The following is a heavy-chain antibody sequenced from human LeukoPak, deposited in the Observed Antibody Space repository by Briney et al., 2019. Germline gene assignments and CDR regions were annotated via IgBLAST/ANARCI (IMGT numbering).Heavy chain of an antibody. J-gene: IGHJ4*02. CDR3: ARVQTPSGSGSYSFDY. Sequence: SSETLSLTCTVSGGSIRSYFWSWIRQPPGKGLEWIGYIYYSGSTNYNSSLKSRVTISVDTSKNQFSLKLSSVTAADTAVYYCARVQTPSGSGSYSFDYWGQGTLVTVSS. CDR2: IYYSGST. CDR1: GGSIRSYF. D-gene: IGHD3-10*01. V-gene: IGHV4-59*01.